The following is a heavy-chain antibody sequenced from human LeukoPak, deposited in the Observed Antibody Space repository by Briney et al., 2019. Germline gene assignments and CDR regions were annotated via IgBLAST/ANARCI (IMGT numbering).Heavy chain of an antibody. V-gene: IGHV3-23*01. CDR2: ISGSGGST. CDR1: GFTLSSYA. Sequence: GGSLRLSRAASGFTLSSYAMSCVRQARGEGLVWVSAISGSGGSTYYADAVKGRFTISTDNSKNTLYLRMNGLRAEDTAVYYCASDDSCGWYYFDYWGQGTLVTVSS. CDR3: ASDDSCGWYYFDY. D-gene: IGHD6-19*01. J-gene: IGHJ4*02.